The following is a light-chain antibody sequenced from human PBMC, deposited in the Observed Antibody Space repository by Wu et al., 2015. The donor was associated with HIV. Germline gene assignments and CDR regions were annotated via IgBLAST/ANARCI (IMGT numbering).Light chain of an antibody. CDR2: GIS. CDR3: QQYNNWPRT. J-gene: IGKJ1*01. Sequence: EIVLTQSPGTLSLSPGERATLFCRASQRVSSTYLAWYQQKPGQAPRLLIYGISSRATGIPDRFSGSGSGTDFTLTISRLEPEDFAVYYCQQYNNWPRTFGQGTKVEI. CDR1: QRVSSTY. V-gene: IGKV3-20*01.